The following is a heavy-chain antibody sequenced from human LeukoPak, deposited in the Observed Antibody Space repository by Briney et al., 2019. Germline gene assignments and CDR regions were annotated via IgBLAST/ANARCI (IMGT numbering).Heavy chain of an antibody. V-gene: IGHV4-59*01. D-gene: IGHD3-10*01. CDR2: IHSGST. Sequence: SETLSLTCTVSGGSISSYYWSWIRQPPGKGLEWIGYIHSGSTNYNPSLKSRVTISVDTSKNQFSLKLSSVTAADTAVYYCARLRGGPFDPWGQGTLVTVSS. J-gene: IGHJ5*02. CDR1: GGSISSYY. CDR3: ARLRGGPFDP.